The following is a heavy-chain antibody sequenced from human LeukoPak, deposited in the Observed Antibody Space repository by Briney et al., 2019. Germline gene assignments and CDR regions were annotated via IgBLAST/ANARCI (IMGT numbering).Heavy chain of an antibody. V-gene: IGHV1-8*01. CDR1: GYTFTSYD. CDR2: VNPNSGNT. CDR3: ARVYRLGIAASGY. D-gene: IGHD6-25*01. Sequence: ASVKVSCKASGYTFTSYDINWVRQATGQGLEWMGWVNPNSGNTGYAQKFQGRVTMTRNTSISTAYMELSSLRSEDTAVYYCARVYRLGIAASGYWGQGTLVTVSS. J-gene: IGHJ4*02.